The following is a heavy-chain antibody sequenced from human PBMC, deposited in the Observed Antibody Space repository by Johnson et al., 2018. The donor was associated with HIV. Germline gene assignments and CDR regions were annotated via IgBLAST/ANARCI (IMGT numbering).Heavy chain of an antibody. Sequence: QVQLVESGGGLVKPGGSLRLSCAASGFTFSDYYMSWIRQAPGRGLEWVSYISSSGSTIYYADSVKGRVTIPKDNAKNSLYLQMNSLRAEDTAVYYCARGGDVVWFGEFPGAFDVWGQGTMVTVSS. J-gene: IGHJ3*01. D-gene: IGHD3-10*01. CDR3: ARGGDVVWFGEFPGAFDV. CDR2: ISSSGSTI. V-gene: IGHV3-11*04. CDR1: GFTFSDYY.